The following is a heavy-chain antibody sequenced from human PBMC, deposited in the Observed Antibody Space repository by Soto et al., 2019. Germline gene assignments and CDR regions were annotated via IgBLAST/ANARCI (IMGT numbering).Heavy chain of an antibody. V-gene: IGHV1-2*04. CDR3: ARERCSSTSCNNWIDP. Sequence: QVQLVQSGAEVKKPGASVKVSCKASGYTFTGYYMHWVRQAPGQGLEWMGWINPNSGGTNYAQKFQGWVTMTRDTSISTAYMELSRLRSDDTAVYYCARERCSSTSCNNWIDPWGQGTLVTVSS. D-gene: IGHD2-2*01. CDR2: INPNSGGT. J-gene: IGHJ5*02. CDR1: GYTFTGYY.